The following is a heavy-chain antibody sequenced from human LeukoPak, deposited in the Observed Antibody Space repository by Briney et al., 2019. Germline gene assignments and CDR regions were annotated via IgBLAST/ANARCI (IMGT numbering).Heavy chain of an antibody. CDR2: ISYDGSNK. Sequence: GGSLRLSCAASGFTFSSYAMYWVRQAPGKGLEWVAVISYDGSNKYYADSVKGRFTISRDNSKNTLYLQMNSLRAEDTAVYYCAREKRYSKNWFDPWGQGTLVTVSS. CDR1: GFTFSSYA. J-gene: IGHJ5*02. V-gene: IGHV3-30-3*01. D-gene: IGHD6-13*01. CDR3: AREKRYSKNWFDP.